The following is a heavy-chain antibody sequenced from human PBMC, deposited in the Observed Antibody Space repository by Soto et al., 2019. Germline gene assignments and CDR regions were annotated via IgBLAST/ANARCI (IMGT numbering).Heavy chain of an antibody. CDR2: INPSGGST. CDR1: GYTFTSYY. Sequence: GASVKVSCKASGYTFTSYYMHWVRQAPGQGLEWMGIINPSGGSTSYAQKFQGRVTMTRDTSTSTVYMELSSLRSEDTAVYYCARDGPMTTVTNCLDYWGQGTLVTVSS. V-gene: IGHV1-46*01. CDR3: ARDGPMTTVTNCLDY. D-gene: IGHD4-17*01. J-gene: IGHJ4*02.